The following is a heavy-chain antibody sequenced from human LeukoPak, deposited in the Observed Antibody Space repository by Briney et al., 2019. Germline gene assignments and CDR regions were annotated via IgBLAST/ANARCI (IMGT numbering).Heavy chain of an antibody. D-gene: IGHD3-10*01. CDR3: AKGSGELLTYYFDY. Sequence: GGSLRLSCAASGFTFSSYGMSWVRQAPGRGLEWVSAISGSGGSTYYAGSVKGRFTISRDNSKNTLYLQMNSLRAEDTAVYYCAKGSGELLTYYFDYWGQGTLVTVSS. CDR2: ISGSGGST. J-gene: IGHJ4*02. CDR1: GFTFSSYG. V-gene: IGHV3-23*01.